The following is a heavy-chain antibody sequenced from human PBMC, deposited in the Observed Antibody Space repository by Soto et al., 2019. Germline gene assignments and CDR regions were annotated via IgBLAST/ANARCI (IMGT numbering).Heavy chain of an antibody. V-gene: IGHV3-30*18. CDR2: ISYDGSNK. CDR3: AKDGGYSSSSDFDY. Sequence: GGSLRLSCAASGFTFSSYGMHWVRQAPGKGLEGVAVISYDGSNKYYADSVKGRFTISRDNSKNTLYLQMNSLRAEDTAVYYCAKDGGYSSSSDFDYWGQGTLVTVSS. D-gene: IGHD6-6*01. CDR1: GFTFSSYG. J-gene: IGHJ4*02.